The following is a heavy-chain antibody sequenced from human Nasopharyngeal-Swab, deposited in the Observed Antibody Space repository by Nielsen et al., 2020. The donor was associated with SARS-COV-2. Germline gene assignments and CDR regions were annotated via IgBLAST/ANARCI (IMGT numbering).Heavy chain of an antibody. CDR1: GYTFTGYY. J-gene: IGHJ4*02. V-gene: IGHV1-2*06. CDR2: INPNSGGT. Sequence: VKVSCKASGYTFTGYYMHWVRQAPGQGLEWMGRINPNSGGTNYAQKFQGRVTMTRDTSISTAYMELSRLRSDDTAVYYCARPDSSSSVFDYWGQGTLVTVSS. D-gene: IGHD6-6*01. CDR3: ARPDSSSSVFDY.